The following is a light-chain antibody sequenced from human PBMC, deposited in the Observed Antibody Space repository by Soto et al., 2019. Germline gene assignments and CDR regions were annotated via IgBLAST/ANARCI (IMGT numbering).Light chain of an antibody. Sequence: DIQMTQSPSSLSASVGDRVTITCRASQGISNYLAWYQHKPGTVPKLLIYTASTLQSGVPSRFTGSGSGTDFTLTISSLQPEDVATYYCQKYNSAPWTIDQGTKVEIK. CDR1: QGISNY. CDR2: TAS. CDR3: QKYNSAPWT. V-gene: IGKV1-27*01. J-gene: IGKJ1*01.